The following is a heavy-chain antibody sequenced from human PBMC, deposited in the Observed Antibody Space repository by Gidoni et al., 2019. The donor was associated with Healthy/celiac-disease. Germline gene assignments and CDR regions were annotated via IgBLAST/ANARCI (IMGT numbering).Heavy chain of an antibody. CDR1: GYTFTSYA. CDR3: ARVGAAAGTLRELGY. J-gene: IGHJ4*02. CDR2: INAGNGNT. Sequence: QVQLVQSGAEVKKPGASVKVSCKASGYTFTSYAMHWVRQAPGQRLEWMGWINAGNGNTKYSQKFQGRVTITRDTSASTAYMELSSLRSEDTAVYYCARVGAAAGTLRELGYWGQGTLVTVSS. D-gene: IGHD6-13*01. V-gene: IGHV1-3*01.